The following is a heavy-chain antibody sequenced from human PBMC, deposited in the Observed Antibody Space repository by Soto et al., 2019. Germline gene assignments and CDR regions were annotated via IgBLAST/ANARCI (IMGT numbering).Heavy chain of an antibody. CDR2: LYWDDDK. CDR3: AQRVRTGTCNY. D-gene: IGHD1-1*01. Sequence: QITLKESGPTLVKPTQTLTLTCTFSGFSLSISGVGVGWIRQPPGKALEWLALLYWDDDKRYNPSLKSRLTITKDTSKNQVVLTMTNMDTVETATYYCAQRVRTGTCNYWGQGTLVIVSS. J-gene: IGHJ4*02. CDR1: GFSLSISGVG. V-gene: IGHV2-5*02.